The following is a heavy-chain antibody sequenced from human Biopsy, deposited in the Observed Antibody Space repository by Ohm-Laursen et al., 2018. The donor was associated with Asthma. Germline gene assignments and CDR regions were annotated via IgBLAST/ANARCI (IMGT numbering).Heavy chain of an antibody. V-gene: IGHV3-7*01. CDR2: IKHDGSEK. CDR1: GFTFGDYW. CDR3: ARTFHFWSPYHAEHYQL. J-gene: IGHJ1*01. D-gene: IGHD3-3*02. Sequence: SLRLSCAASGFTFGDYWMSWVRQVPGKGLEWVANIKHDGSEKNHVDSLKGRFTISRDNAKNSLCLQMNSLSAEDTAVYYCARTFHFWSPYHAEHYQLWGQGTLVTVSS.